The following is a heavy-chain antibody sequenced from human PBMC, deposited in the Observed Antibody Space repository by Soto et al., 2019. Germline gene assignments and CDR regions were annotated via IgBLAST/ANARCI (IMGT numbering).Heavy chain of an antibody. Sequence: PGESLKISCKGSGYSFTSYWISWVRQMPGKGLEWMGRIDPSDSYTNYSPSFQGHVTISADKSISTAYLQWSSLKASDTAMYYCASSGSYYNPNSYYYGMDVWGQGTTVTVSS. CDR3: ASSGSYYNPNSYYYGMDV. D-gene: IGHD3-10*01. CDR2: IDPSDSYT. V-gene: IGHV5-10-1*01. CDR1: GYSFTSYW. J-gene: IGHJ6*02.